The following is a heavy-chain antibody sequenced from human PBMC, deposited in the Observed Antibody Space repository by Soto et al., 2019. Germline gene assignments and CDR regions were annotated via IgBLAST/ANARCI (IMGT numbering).Heavy chain of an antibody. Sequence: QVQLVQSGAEEKKPGASVKVSCKASGYTFTGYAMHWVRQAPGQRLEWMGWINAGNGNTKYSQKFQGRVTITRDTSASTAYMELVGPRSEDTAVYYCARAVAVPADFDYWGQGTLVTVSS. J-gene: IGHJ4*02. V-gene: IGHV1-3*05. CDR3: ARAVAVPADFDY. CDR1: GYTFTGYA. D-gene: IGHD6-19*01. CDR2: INAGNGNT.